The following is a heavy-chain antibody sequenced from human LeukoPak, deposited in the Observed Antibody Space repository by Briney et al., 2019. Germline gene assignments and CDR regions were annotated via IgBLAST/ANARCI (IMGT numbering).Heavy chain of an antibody. CDR3: ARDIRDGTQGADWYFDL. CDR1: GGSISNYY. CDR2: IYCSGST. Sequence: KSSETLSLTCTVSGGSISNYYWSWIRQPPGRGLEYIGYIYCSGSTNYNPSLKSRVTISVDTSNNQFSLKLSSVTAADTAVYYCARDIRDGTQGADWYFDLWGRGTLVTVSS. D-gene: IGHD5-24*01. J-gene: IGHJ2*01. V-gene: IGHV4-59*01.